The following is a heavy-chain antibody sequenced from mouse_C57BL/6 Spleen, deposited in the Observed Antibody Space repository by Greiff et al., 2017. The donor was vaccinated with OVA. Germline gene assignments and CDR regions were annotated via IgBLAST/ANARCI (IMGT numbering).Heavy chain of an antibody. J-gene: IGHJ1*03. D-gene: IGHD1-1*01. CDR3: ARYGFDYYGSSYRYFDV. V-gene: IGHV1-81*01. CDR1: GYTFTSYG. Sequence: QVQLQQSGAELARPGASVKLSCKASGYTFTSYGISWVKQRTGQGLEWIGEIYPRSGNTYYNEKFKGKATLTSDKSSSTAYMELRSLTSEDSAVYFCARYGFDYYGSSYRYFDVWGTGTTVTVSS. CDR2: IYPRSGNT.